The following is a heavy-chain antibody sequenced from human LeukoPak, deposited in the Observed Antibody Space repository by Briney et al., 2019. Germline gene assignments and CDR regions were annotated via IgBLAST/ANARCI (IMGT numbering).Heavy chain of an antibody. D-gene: IGHD2-2*01. J-gene: IGHJ6*03. Sequence: QPGGSLRLSCAASGFTFSSYGMHWVRQAPGKGLEWVAVISYDGSNKYYADSVKGRFTISRDNSKNTLYLQMNSLRAEDTAVYYCARGVVPAAGPDYYYYMDVWGKGTTVTVSS. CDR3: ARGVVPAAGPDYYYYMDV. CDR2: ISYDGSNK. V-gene: IGHV3-30*03. CDR1: GFTFSSYG.